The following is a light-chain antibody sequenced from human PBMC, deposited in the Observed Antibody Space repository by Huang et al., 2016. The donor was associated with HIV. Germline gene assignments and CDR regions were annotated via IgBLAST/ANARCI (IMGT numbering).Light chain of an antibody. CDR1: QSVSSN. V-gene: IGKV3-15*01. CDR3: QQYNNWPPAT. J-gene: IGKJ3*01. CDR2: GAS. Sequence: EIVMTQSPATLSVSPGERATLSCRASQSVSSNLAWYQQQPGQAPRLRIYGASTRATGIPARFSGSGSGTEFTLTISSLQSEDFAVYYCQQYNNWPPATFGPGTKVDIK.